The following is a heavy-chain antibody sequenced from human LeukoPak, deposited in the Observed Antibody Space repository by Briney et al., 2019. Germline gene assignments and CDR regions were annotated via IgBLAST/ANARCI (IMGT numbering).Heavy chain of an antibody. CDR2: INHSGST. D-gene: IGHD3-10*01. CDR1: GGPFSGYY. J-gene: IGHJ4*02. V-gene: IGHV4-34*01. Sequence: SDTVSLLCAVYGGPFSGYYWRWIRQPPRKGLEWIGEINHSGSTNYNPSLKSRVTISVDTSKSQFSLKLSSVTAADTAVYYCAFLFRGNSYWGQGTLVTVSS. CDR3: AFLFRGNSY.